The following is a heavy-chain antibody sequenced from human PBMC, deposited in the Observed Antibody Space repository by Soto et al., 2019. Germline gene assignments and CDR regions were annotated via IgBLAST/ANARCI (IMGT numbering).Heavy chain of an antibody. CDR2: IYYSGST. Sequence: RCIRQHTGKGLEWIGYIYYSGSTNYNPSLKSRVTISVDTSKNQFSLKLSSVTAADTAVYSCARLELVPAAIGFRYYYPVLAVWGNGTTVPVSP. CDR3: ARLELVPAAIGFRYYYPVLAV. D-gene: IGHD2-2*01. V-gene: IGHV4-59*08. J-gene: IGHJ6*04.